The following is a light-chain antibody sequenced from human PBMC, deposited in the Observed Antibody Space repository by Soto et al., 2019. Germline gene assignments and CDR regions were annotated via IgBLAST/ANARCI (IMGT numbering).Light chain of an antibody. CDR3: QQYGSSPLA. CDR2: GAS. V-gene: IGKV3-20*01. CDR1: QSVSSNY. Sequence: EVVLTQSPGTLSLSPGERATLSCRASQSVSSNYLAWYQQKPGQAPRLLIYGASSMATGIPSRFSGSGSGTDFTLTISRLEPEDFAVYYCQQYGSSPLAFGPGTKVDIK. J-gene: IGKJ3*01.